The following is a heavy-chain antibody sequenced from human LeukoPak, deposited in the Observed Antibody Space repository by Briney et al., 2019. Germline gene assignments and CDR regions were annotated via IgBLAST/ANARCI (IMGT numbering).Heavy chain of an antibody. V-gene: IGHV4-59*08. CDR3: ADIVVVTALWYFDL. Sequence: SETLSLTCTVSGGTISSYYWSWIRQPPGKGLEWIGYINYSGSTNYNPSLKSRVTMSVVTSKNQFSLKLSSVTAADTAVYARADIVVVTALWYFDLWGRGTLVSVSS. CDR2: INYSGST. J-gene: IGHJ2*01. CDR1: GGTISSYY. D-gene: IGHD2-21*02.